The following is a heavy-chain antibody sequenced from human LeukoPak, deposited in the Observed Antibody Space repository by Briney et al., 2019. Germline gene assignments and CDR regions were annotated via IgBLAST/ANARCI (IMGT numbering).Heavy chain of an antibody. D-gene: IGHD6-19*01. CDR1: GYTFTCYY. CDR2: INPNSGGT. Sequence: ASVKVSCKASGYTFTCYYMHWVRQAAGQGLEWMGWINPNSGGTNYAQKFQGRVTMTRDTSISAAYMELSRLRSDDTAVYYCAREPPYSSGWYYRWGQGTLVTVSS. V-gene: IGHV1-2*02. J-gene: IGHJ5*02. CDR3: AREPPYSSGWYYR.